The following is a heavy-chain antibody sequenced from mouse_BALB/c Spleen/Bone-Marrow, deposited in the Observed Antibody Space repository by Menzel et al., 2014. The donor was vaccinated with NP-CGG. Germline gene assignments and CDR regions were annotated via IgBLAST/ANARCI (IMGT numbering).Heavy chain of an antibody. CDR1: GFTFSSFG. J-gene: IGHJ2*01. V-gene: IGHV5-17*02. CDR2: ISSGSSTI. D-gene: IGHD1-1*01. Sequence: EVMLVESGGGLVQPGGSRKLSCAASGFTFSSFGMHWVRQAPEKGLEWVAYISSGSSTIYYADTVMGRFTISRDNPKNTLLLQMTSLRSEDTAMYYCAGSGSSSGYFDYWGQGTTLTVSS. CDR3: AGSGSSSGYFDY.